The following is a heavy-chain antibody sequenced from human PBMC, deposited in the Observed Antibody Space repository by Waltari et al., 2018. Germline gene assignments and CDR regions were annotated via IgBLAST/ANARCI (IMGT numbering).Heavy chain of an antibody. Sequence: QVQLVQSGAEVKKPGASVKVSCKVSGYTLTELSMHWVRQAPGNGLEWMGGFDPEDGETIYAQKFQGRVTMTEDTSTDTAYMELSSLRSEDTAVYYCATGAQSDDFWSGRYWYFDLWGRGTLVTVSS. CDR2: FDPEDGET. V-gene: IGHV1-24*01. D-gene: IGHD3-3*01. J-gene: IGHJ2*01. CDR1: GYTLTELS. CDR3: ATGAQSDDFWSGRYWYFDL.